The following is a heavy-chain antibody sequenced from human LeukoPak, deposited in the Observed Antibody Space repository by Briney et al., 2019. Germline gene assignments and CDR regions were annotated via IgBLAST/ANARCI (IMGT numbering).Heavy chain of an antibody. D-gene: IGHD4-17*01. J-gene: IGHJ3*02. V-gene: IGHV3-43*01. CDR3: VKDDYGPFDI. Sequence: GGSLRLSCAASGFTFDDYTMHWVRQVPGKGLEWVCLIDWIGHSTNYADSVKGRFTVSRDNSKNSLYLQMNSLRPEDTALYYCVKDDYGPFDIWGPGTMVTVSS. CDR2: IDWIGHST. CDR1: GFTFDDYT.